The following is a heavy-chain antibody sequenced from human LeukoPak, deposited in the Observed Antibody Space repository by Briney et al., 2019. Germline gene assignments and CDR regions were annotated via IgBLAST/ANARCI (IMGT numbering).Heavy chain of an antibody. J-gene: IGHJ6*03. CDR1: GFTFSSYS. D-gene: IGHD2-2*01. CDR2: ISSSSSTI. Sequence: QSGGSLRLSCAASGFTFSSYSMNWVRQAPGKGLEWVSYISSSSSTIYYADSVKGRFTISRDNAKNSLYLQMNSLRAGDTAVYYCARAVVPAAPAYYYYYYMDVWGKGTKVTVSS. V-gene: IGHV3-48*04. CDR3: ARAVVPAAPAYYYYYYMDV.